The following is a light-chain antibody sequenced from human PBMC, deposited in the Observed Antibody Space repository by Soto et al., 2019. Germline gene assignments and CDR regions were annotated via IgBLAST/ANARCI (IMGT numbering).Light chain of an antibody. J-gene: IGKJ4*01. V-gene: IGKV3-20*01. CDR1: QSVSSSY. CDR2: GAS. CDR3: QQYGDSPLT. Sequence: EIVLTQSPGTLSLSPGERATLSCRPSQSVSSSYLAWYQQKPGQAPRLLIYGASSRATGIPDRFSGSGSGTDFTLTISRLEPEDFAVYYCQQYGDSPLTFGGGTKVEIK.